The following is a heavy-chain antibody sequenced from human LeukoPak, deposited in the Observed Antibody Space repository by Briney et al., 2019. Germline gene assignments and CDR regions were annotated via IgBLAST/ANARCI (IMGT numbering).Heavy chain of an antibody. CDR1: GGTFSSYA. Sequence: SVKVSCKASGGTFSSYAISWVRQAPGQGLEWMGGIIPIFGTANYAQKFQGRVTITTDESTSTAYMELGSLRSEDTAVYYRAREAIFGDRGAFDIWGQGTMVTVSS. J-gene: IGHJ3*02. CDR2: IIPIFGTA. V-gene: IGHV1-69*05. CDR3: AREAIFGDRGAFDI. D-gene: IGHD3-3*01.